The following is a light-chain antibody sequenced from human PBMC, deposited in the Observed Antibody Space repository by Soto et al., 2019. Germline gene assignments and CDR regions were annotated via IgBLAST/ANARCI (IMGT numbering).Light chain of an antibody. CDR3: AAWYARLKGYV. CDR2: NND. V-gene: IGLV1-44*01. CDR1: GSNFGSNT. Sequence: QSVLTQPPSASGTPGHRVTSSCSGSGSNFGSNTVNWYQHLPGTAPKLLIYNNDQRPSGVPDRFSGSKSGTSASLAISGLQSDDDADYYFAAWYARLKGYVFGTGTKLTVI. J-gene: IGLJ1*01.